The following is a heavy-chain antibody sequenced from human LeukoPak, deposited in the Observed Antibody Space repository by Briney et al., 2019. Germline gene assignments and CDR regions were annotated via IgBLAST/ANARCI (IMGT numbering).Heavy chain of an antibody. V-gene: IGHV3-11*01. CDR3: AREDYGSGSYYDVTGYFDY. CDR1: GFTFSDYY. J-gene: IGHJ4*02. Sequence: PGGSLSLSCAASGFTFSDYYMSWIRQAPGKGREGFAYISSSGSHIYYAAYVKGRFTISRDNAQNSLYLQMNRLRAEDPAVYYCAREDYGSGSYYDVTGYFDYWGQGTLVTVSS. CDR2: ISSSGSHI. D-gene: IGHD3-10*01.